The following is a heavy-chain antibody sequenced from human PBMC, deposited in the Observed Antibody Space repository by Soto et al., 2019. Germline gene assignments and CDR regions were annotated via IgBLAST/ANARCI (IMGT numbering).Heavy chain of an antibody. V-gene: IGHV4-39*01. J-gene: IGHJ5*02. D-gene: IGHD6-13*01. CDR1: GGSISSSSFH. CDR2: IYYSGST. Sequence: QLQLQESGPGLVKPSETLSLTCTVSGGSISSSSFHWGWIRQPPGKGLEWIGSIYYSGSTYYSPSLKGRVTIPVDTAKNQLSLKLSSVTAADTAVYYCARRERASGTDWWFDPWGQGTLVTVSS. CDR3: ARRERASGTDWWFDP.